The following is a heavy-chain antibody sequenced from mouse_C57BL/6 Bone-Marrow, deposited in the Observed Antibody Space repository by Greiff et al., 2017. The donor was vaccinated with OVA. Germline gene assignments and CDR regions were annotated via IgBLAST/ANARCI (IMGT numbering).Heavy chain of an antibody. Sequence: EVQLVESGGDLVKPGGSLKLSFAASGFTFSGYAMSWVRQTPEKRLEWVATISDGGSYTYHPDNVKGRFTIFRDNAKNNLYLQMSHLKSEDTAMYYCARGGITGPHYWGQGTTLTVSS. D-gene: IGHD1-1*01. CDR1: GFTFSGYA. CDR2: ISDGGSYT. J-gene: IGHJ2*01. V-gene: IGHV5-4*01. CDR3: ARGGITGPHY.